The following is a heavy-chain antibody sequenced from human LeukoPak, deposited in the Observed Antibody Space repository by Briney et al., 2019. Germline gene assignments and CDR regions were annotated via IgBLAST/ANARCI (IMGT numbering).Heavy chain of an antibody. J-gene: IGHJ5*02. CDR3: AKGLGIAAAGTLMGLPRLYNWFDP. V-gene: IGHV3-30*18. CDR2: ISYDGSNK. D-gene: IGHD6-13*01. Sequence: PGRSLRLSCAASGFTFSSYGMHWVRQAPGKGLEWVAVISYDGSNKYYADSVKGRFTISRDHSKNTLYLQMNSLRAEDTAVYYCAKGLGIAAAGTLMGLPRLYNWFDPWGQGTLVTVSS. CDR1: GFTFSSYG.